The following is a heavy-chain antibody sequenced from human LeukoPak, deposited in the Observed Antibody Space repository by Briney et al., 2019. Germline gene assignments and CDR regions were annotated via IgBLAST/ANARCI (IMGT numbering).Heavy chain of an antibody. J-gene: IGHJ4*02. V-gene: IGHV4-34*01. CDR2: INHSGST. Sequence: SETLSLTCSVSGGSISSYYWSWIRQPPGKGLEWIGEINHSGSTNYNPSLKSRVTISVDTSKNQFSLKLSSVTAADTAVYYCARGGKVMIRITMVRGAIDYWGQGTLVTVSS. D-gene: IGHD3-10*01. CDR1: GGSISSYY. CDR3: ARGGKVMIRITMVRGAIDY.